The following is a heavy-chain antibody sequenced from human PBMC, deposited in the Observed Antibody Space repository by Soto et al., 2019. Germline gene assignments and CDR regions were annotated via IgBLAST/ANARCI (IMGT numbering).Heavy chain of an antibody. D-gene: IGHD1-26*01. CDR1: GFRFSDYG. CDR2: ISYDGSKK. J-gene: IGHJ6*02. CDR3: AKMDADLLPYYYYGMDV. Sequence: QVQLVESGGGVVQPGRSLRLSCAASGFRFSDYGIHWVRQAPGKGLEWVALISYDGSKKFYTDSVKGRFTISRDNSKNTMYLQIDRLRAEDTAVYYWAKMDADLLPYYYYGMDVWGQGTTVTVSS. V-gene: IGHV3-30*18.